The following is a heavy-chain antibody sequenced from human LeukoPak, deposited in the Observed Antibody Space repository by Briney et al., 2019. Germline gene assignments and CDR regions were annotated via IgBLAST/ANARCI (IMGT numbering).Heavy chain of an antibody. D-gene: IGHD6-19*01. Sequence: ASVKVSCKASGGTFSSYAISWVRQAPGQGLEWMGGIIPIFGTANYAQKFQGRVAMTRNTSISTAYMELSSLRSEDTAVYYCARQPSRGWYNNWFDPWGQGTLVTVSS. CDR1: GGTFSSYA. CDR3: ARQPSRGWYNNWFDP. CDR2: IIPIFGTA. V-gene: IGHV1-69*05. J-gene: IGHJ5*02.